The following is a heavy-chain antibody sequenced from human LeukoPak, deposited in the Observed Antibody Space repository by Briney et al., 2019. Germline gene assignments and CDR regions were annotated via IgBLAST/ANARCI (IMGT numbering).Heavy chain of an antibody. CDR1: GGSISSYY. D-gene: IGHD3-9*01. J-gene: IGHJ4*02. Sequence: SETLSLTCTVSGGSISSYYWGWIREPPGKGLEWIGSIYYSGSTYYNPSLKSRVTISVDTSKNQFSLKLSSVTAADTAVYYCARHPTSRLTGYYYFDYWGQGTLVTVSS. CDR2: IYYSGST. CDR3: ARHPTSRLTGYYYFDY. V-gene: IGHV4-39*01.